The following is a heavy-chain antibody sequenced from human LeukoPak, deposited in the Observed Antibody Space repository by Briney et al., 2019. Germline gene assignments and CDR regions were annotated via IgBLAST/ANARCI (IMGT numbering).Heavy chain of an antibody. CDR2: IYPGDSDT. V-gene: IGHV5-51*01. CDR1: GYSFTSYW. D-gene: IGHD3-10*01. Sequence: GESLKISCKGSGYSFTSYWIGWVRQMPGEGLEWMGIIYPGDSDTRYSPSFQGQVTISADKSISTAYLQWSSLKASDTAMYYCAGLRRAHRYFINGMDVWGQGTTVTVSS. CDR3: AGLRRAHRYFINGMDV. J-gene: IGHJ6*02.